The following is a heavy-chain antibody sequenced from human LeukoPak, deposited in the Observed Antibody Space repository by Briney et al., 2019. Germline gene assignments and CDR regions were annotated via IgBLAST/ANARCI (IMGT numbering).Heavy chain of an antibody. CDR3: ARDSGVLRYFDWLSPFDY. CDR1: GGSISSGGYY. D-gene: IGHD3-9*01. J-gene: IGHJ4*02. Sequence: SETLSLTCTVSGGSISSGGYYWSWIRQHPGKGQEWIGYIYYSGSTYYNPSLRSRVTISVDTSKNQFSLKLSSVTAADTAVYYCARDSGVLRYFDWLSPFDYWGQGTLVTVSS. CDR2: IYYSGST. V-gene: IGHV4-31*03.